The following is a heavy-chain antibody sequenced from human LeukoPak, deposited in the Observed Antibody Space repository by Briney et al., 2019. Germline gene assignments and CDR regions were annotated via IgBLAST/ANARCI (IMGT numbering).Heavy chain of an antibody. V-gene: IGHV3-7*03. D-gene: IGHD3-16*01. J-gene: IGHJ4*02. CDR1: GFTFSSYW. CDR2: IKQDGSEK. Sequence: GGSLRLSCVASGFTFSSYWMSWVRQAPGKGLEWVANIKQDGSEKYYVDSVKGRFTISRDNAKNSLYLRMNSLRAEDTAVYYCAKVDRYDYVWGSYIDYWGQGTLVTVSS. CDR3: AKVDRYDYVWGSYIDY.